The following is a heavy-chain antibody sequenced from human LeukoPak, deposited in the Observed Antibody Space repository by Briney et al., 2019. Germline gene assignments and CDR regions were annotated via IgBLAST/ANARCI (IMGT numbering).Heavy chain of an antibody. CDR1: GFTFSSYA. V-gene: IGHV3-23*01. J-gene: IGHJ6*03. D-gene: IGHD5-24*01. Sequence: GGSLRLYCAAAGFTFSSYAMSWVRQAPGKGLVWVSAISGSGGSTYYADSVKGRFTISRDNSKNTLYVQMNSLRAEDTAVYYCAKGGSVGYTTYGSGYYMDVWGKGTTVTVSS. CDR3: AKGGSVGYTTYGSGYYMDV. CDR2: ISGSGGST.